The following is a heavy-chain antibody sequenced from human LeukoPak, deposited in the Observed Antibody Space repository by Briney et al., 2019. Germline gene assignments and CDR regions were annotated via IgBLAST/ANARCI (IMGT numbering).Heavy chain of an antibody. V-gene: IGHV1-69*05. CDR3: ARESDSSGYHDY. D-gene: IGHD3-22*01. CDR2: IIPIFGTA. Sequence: SVKVSCKASGGTFSSYAISWVRQAPGQGLEWMGGIIPIFGTANYAQKFQGRVTITTDESTSTAYMELSGLRSEDTAVYYCARESDSSGYHDYWGQGTLVTVSS. J-gene: IGHJ4*02. CDR1: GGTFSSYA.